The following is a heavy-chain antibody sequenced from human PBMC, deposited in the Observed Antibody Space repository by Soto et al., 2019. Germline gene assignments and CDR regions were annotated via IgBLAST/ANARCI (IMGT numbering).Heavy chain of an antibody. CDR2: IIPIFGTA. CDR3: ARDKVRMVKGLDYYYYGMDV. D-gene: IGHD5-18*01. Sequence: SVKVSCKASGGTFSSYAISWVRQAPGQGLEWMGGIIPIFGTANYAQKFQGRVTITADESTSTAYMELSSLRSEDTAVYYCARDKVRMVKGLDYYYYGMDVWGQGTTVTVSS. CDR1: GGTFSSYA. V-gene: IGHV1-69*13. J-gene: IGHJ6*02.